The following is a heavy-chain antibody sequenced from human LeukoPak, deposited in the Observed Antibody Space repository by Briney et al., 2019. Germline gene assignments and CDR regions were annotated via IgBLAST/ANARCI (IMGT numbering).Heavy chain of an antibody. CDR1: GGSISSYY. CDR3: ARELGYCSRTSCYAEWFDP. V-gene: IGHV4-59*01. J-gene: IGHJ5*02. Sequence: SETLSLTCTVSGGSISSYYWSWIRQPPGKGLEWIGYIYYSGSTNYNPSLKSRVTISVDTSKNQFSLKLSSVTAADTAVYYCARELGYCSRTSCYAEWFDPWGQGTLVTVSS. D-gene: IGHD2-2*01. CDR2: IYYSGST.